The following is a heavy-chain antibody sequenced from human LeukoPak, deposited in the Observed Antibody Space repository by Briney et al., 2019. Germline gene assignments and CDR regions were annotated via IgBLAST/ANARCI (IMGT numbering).Heavy chain of an antibody. CDR1: GGSISSYY. J-gene: IGHJ4*02. CDR3: ARRVAVPGSYYFDY. D-gene: IGHD2-15*01. CDR2: IYYSGGT. Sequence: SETPSLTCTVSGGSISSYYWSWIRQPPGKGLEWIGYIYYSGGTNYNPSLKSRVTISVDTSKNQFSLRLNSVTAADTAVYYCARRVAVPGSYYFDYWSQGTLVTVSS. V-gene: IGHV4-59*08.